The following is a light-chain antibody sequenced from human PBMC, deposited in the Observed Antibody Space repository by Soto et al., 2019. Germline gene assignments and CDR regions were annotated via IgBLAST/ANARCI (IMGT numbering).Light chain of an antibody. J-gene: IGKJ3*01. Sequence: EIVLTQSPGTLSLSPGERATLSCRASQSVSSSSLAWYQQKPGQAPRLLTYGASSRATCIPDRFSGTGSETDCTLTISSLEPQDFAVYYCQQVGSTPFTFVPGTKVDIK. CDR2: GAS. V-gene: IGKV3-20*01. CDR1: QSVSSSS. CDR3: QQVGSTPFT.